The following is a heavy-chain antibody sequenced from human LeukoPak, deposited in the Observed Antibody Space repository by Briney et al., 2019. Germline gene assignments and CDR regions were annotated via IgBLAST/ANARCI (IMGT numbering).Heavy chain of an antibody. CDR1: GFTFSSYG. CDR2: IWYDGSNK. J-gene: IGHJ4*02. V-gene: IGHV3-33*01. CDR3: ARETPYSSSWYGPFDY. Sequence: GGSLRLSCAASGFTFSSYGMHWVRQAPGKGLEWVAVIWYDGSNKYYADSVKGRFTISRVNSKNTLYLQMNSLRAEDTAVYYCARETPYSSSWYGPFDYWGQGTLVTVSS. D-gene: IGHD6-13*01.